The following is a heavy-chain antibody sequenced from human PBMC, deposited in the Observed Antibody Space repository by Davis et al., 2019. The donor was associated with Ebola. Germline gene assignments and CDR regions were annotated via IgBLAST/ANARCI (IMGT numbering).Heavy chain of an antibody. D-gene: IGHD1-26*01. CDR1: GYTFTSYD. V-gene: IGHV1-18*04. J-gene: IGHJ3*02. CDR2: ITPYNGNT. Sequence: ASVKVSCKASGYTFTSYDISWVRQAPGQGPEWMGWITPYNGNTNYAQKVQGRVTMTTDTSTGTAYLDLRSLRSDDTAVYFCARTSIVGTTTTASDIWGQGTLVTVSS. CDR3: ARTSIVGTTTTASDI.